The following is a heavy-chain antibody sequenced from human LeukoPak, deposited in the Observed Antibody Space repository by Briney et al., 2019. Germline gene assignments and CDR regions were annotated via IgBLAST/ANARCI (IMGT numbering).Heavy chain of an antibody. V-gene: IGHV3-23*01. CDR1: GFTFSSYA. CDR2: IRGSGGST. Sequence: GGSLRLSCAASGFTFSSYAMSWVRQAPGKGLEWVSAIRGSGGSTYYADSVKGRFTISRDNSKNTLYLQMNSLRAEDTAVYYCAKDKTPSPDYYYYYLDVWGKGTTVTVSS. J-gene: IGHJ6*03. CDR3: AKDKTPSPDYYYYYLDV.